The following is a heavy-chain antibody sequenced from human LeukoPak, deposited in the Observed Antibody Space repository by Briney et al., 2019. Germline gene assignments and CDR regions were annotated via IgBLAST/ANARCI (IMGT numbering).Heavy chain of an antibody. D-gene: IGHD1-26*01. CDR1: GYSFTSYW. Sequence: GESLKVSCKGSGYSFTSYWIGWVRQMPGKGLEWMGIIYPGDSETRYSPSFQGQRTISADKSISTAYLQWSSLKASDTAMYYCARPRIVGAPDAFDIWGQGTMVTVSS. V-gene: IGHV5-51*01. CDR2: IYPGDSET. J-gene: IGHJ3*02. CDR3: ARPRIVGAPDAFDI.